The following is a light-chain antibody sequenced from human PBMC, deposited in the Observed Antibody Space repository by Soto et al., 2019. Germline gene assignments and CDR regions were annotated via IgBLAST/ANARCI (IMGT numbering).Light chain of an antibody. Sequence: EIVLTQSPAALSLSPGGRATLSCRVSQSINIYLAWYQQKLGQAPRLLIYDASIRATGIPARFSGSGSGTDFTLTNSSLEPEHFGVYYCQPRYSWPLTFGGGTKVEIK. V-gene: IGKV3-11*01. J-gene: IGKJ4*01. CDR1: QSINIY. CDR2: DAS. CDR3: QPRYSWPLT.